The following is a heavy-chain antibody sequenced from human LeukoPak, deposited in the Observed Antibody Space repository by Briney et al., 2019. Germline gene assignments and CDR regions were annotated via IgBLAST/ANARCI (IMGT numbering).Heavy chain of an antibody. V-gene: IGHV3-23*01. Sequence: GSLRLSCAASGFTFSSYAMSWARQAPGKGLEWVSAISGSGGSTYYADSVKGRFTISRDNSKNTLYLQMNSLRAEDTAVYYCAKDAERWLQYNWFDPWGQGTLVTVSS. CDR2: ISGSGGST. CDR3: AKDAERWLQYNWFDP. D-gene: IGHD5-24*01. J-gene: IGHJ5*02. CDR1: GFTFSSYA.